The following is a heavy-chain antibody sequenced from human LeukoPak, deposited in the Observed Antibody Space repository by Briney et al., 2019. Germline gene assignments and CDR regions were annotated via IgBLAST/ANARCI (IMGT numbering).Heavy chain of an antibody. D-gene: IGHD1-26*01. V-gene: IGHV3-74*01. J-gene: IGHJ5*02. Sequence: GGSLRLSCTAYGFTISSYWMHWVRQAPGKGLVWVSRINGDGGSTFYAGSVKDRFTISRDRAKNTVYLQMNSLRAEDTAIYYCAREDRGRHGWFDPWGQGTLVTVSS. CDR3: AREDRGRHGWFDP. CDR2: INGDGGST. CDR1: GFTISSYW.